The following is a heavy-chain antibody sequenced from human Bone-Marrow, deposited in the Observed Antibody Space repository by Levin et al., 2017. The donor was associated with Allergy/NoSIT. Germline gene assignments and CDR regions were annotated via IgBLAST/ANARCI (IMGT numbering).Heavy chain of an antibody. V-gene: IGHV3-74*01. J-gene: IGHJ6*02. D-gene: IGHD1-7*01. CDR2: MNIDGSKT. Sequence: ASVKVSCAASGFNFSIYWMHWVRQAPGKGLVWVSRMNIDGSKTIYADSVKGRFTISRDNAKNTLYLQMNSLRAEDTALYYCARVAKFMVGTTAHYGLDVWGQGTSVTVS. CDR3: ARVAKFMVGTTAHYGLDV. CDR1: GFNFSIYW.